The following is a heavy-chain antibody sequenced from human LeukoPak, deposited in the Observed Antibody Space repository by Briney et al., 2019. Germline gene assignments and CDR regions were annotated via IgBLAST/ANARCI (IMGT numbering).Heavy chain of an antibody. CDR2: IRYDGSNK. CDR1: GFTFSSYG. D-gene: IGHD6-19*01. Sequence: PGRSLRLSCAASGFTFSSYGMHWVRRAPGKRREWVAFIRYDGSNKYYADSVKGRFTISRGNSKNTLYLQMNSLRAEDTAVYYCTKDYSSGWNIDYWGQGTVVSVSS. CDR3: TKDYSSGWNIDY. V-gene: IGHV3-30*02. J-gene: IGHJ4*02.